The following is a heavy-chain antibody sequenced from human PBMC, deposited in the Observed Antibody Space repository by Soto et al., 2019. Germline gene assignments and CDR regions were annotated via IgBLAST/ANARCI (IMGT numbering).Heavy chain of an antibody. J-gene: IGHJ4*02. CDR2: IIPILGIA. V-gene: IGHV1-69*02. Sequence: QVQLVQSGAEVKKPGSSVKVSCKASGGTFSSYTISWVRQAPGQGLEWMGRIIPILGIANYAQKFQGRVTITADKSTNTAYMAMSSLRSEDTAVYYCARVDDGDYVFDYWGQGTLVTVSS. CDR3: ARVDDGDYVFDY. D-gene: IGHD4-17*01. CDR1: GGTFSSYT.